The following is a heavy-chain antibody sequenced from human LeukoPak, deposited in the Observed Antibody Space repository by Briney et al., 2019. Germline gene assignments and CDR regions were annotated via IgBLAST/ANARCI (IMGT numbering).Heavy chain of an antibody. J-gene: IGHJ4*02. V-gene: IGHV3-49*04. D-gene: IGHD6-13*01. Sequence: GGFLRLSCTASGFTFGDYAMSWVRQAPGKGLEWVGFIRSKAYGGTTEYAASVKGRFTISRDDSKSIAYLQMNSLKTEDTAVYYCTRTYSSSWYIDYWGQGTLVTVSS. CDR3: TRTYSSSWYIDY. CDR1: GFTFGDYA. CDR2: IRSKAYGGTT.